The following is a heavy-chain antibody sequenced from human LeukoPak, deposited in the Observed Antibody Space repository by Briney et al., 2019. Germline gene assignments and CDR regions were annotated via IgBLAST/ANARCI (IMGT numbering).Heavy chain of an antibody. V-gene: IGHV1-18*01. D-gene: IGHD3-22*01. CDR3: ARDLGSNFYYALDY. Sequence: ASVKVSCKASGYTLTSYGISWVRQAPGQGLEWMGWISGYNGNTNYEQKVQGRVTMTTDTSTNTAYMELRSLRSDDTAVYYCARDLGSNFYYALDYWGQGTLVTVSS. CDR2: ISGYNGNT. CDR1: GYTLTSYG. J-gene: IGHJ4*02.